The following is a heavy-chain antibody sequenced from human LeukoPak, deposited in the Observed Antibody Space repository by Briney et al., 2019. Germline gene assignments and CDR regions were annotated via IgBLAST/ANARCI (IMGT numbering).Heavy chain of an antibody. CDR1: GGSISSSSYY. Sequence: PSETLSLTCTVPGGSISSSSYYWGWIRQPPGKGLEWIGSIYYSGSTYYNPSLKSRVTISVDTSKNQFSLKLSSVTAADTAVYYCARQDYDFWSGYLIAFDIWGQGTMVTVSS. CDR3: ARQDYDFWSGYLIAFDI. V-gene: IGHV4-39*01. D-gene: IGHD3-3*01. CDR2: IYYSGST. J-gene: IGHJ3*02.